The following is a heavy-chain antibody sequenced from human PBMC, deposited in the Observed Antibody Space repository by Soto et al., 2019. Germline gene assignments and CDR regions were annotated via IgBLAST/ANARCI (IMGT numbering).Heavy chain of an antibody. V-gene: IGHV1-69*13. Sequence: SVKVSCKASGGTFSSYAISWVRQAPGQGLEWMGGIIPIFGTANYAQKFQGRVTITADESTSTAYMELSSLRSEDTAVYYCARGITGTVYNWFDPWGQGTLVTFSS. J-gene: IGHJ5*02. CDR2: IIPIFGTA. CDR3: ARGITGTVYNWFDP. D-gene: IGHD1-7*01. CDR1: GGTFSSYA.